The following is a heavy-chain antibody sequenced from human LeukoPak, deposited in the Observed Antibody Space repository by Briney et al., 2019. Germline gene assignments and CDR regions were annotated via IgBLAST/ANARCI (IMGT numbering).Heavy chain of an antibody. J-gene: IGHJ5*02. Sequence: PGGSLRLTCEASGFNVSTNYMSWVRQAPGKGLEWVSVIYSGGTTYYADSVKGRFTISRDNAKNSLYLQMNSLRVEDTAVYYCARAADGSTWFDPWGQGTLVTVSS. D-gene: IGHD5-24*01. CDR1: GFNVSTNY. V-gene: IGHV3-66*01. CDR2: IYSGGTT. CDR3: ARAADGSTWFDP.